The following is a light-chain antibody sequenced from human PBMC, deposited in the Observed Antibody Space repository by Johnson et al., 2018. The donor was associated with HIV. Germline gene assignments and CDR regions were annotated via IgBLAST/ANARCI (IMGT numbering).Light chain of an antibody. J-gene: IGLJ1*01. CDR1: SSNIGNNY. Sequence: QSVLTQPPSVSAAPGQKVTISCSGSSSNIGNNYVSWYQQLPGTAPKLLIYENNKRPSGIPDRFSGSKSGTSATLGITGLQTGDEADYYCGPWDSSLSSYVCGTGTKVTVL. CDR3: GPWDSSLSSYV. V-gene: IGLV1-51*02. CDR2: ENN.